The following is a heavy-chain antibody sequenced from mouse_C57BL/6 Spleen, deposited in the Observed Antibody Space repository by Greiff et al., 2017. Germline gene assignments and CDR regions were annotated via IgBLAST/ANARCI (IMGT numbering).Heavy chain of an antibody. CDR2: IWSDGST. Sequence: VQLQESGPGLVAPSQSLSITCTVSGFSLTSYGVHWVRQPPGKGLEWLVVIWSDGSTTYNSALKSRLSISKDNSKSQVFLKMNSLQTDDTAMYYCARHAYYGLYYAMDYWGQGTSVTVSS. CDR1: GFSLTSYG. V-gene: IGHV2-6-1*01. J-gene: IGHJ4*01. CDR3: ARHAYYGLYYAMDY. D-gene: IGHD2-10*01.